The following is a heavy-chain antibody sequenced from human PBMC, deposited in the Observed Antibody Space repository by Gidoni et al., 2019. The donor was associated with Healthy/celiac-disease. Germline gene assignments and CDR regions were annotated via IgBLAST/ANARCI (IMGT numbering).Heavy chain of an antibody. CDR3: ARGNLAAAGQYNWFDP. Sequence: SRVTISVDTSKNQFSLKLSSVTAADTAVYYCARGNLAAAGQYNWFDPWGQGTLVTVSS. J-gene: IGHJ5*02. V-gene: IGHV4-34*01. D-gene: IGHD6-13*01.